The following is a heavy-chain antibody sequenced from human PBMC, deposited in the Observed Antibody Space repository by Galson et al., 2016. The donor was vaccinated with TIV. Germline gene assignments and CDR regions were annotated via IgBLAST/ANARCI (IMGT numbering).Heavy chain of an antibody. CDR3: ARARYSNGWFTDF. CDR2: MWFDGSDI. J-gene: IGHJ4*02. V-gene: IGHV3-33*01. CDR1: GFTFGSYG. D-gene: IGHD6-19*01. Sequence: LRLSCAASGFTFGSYGMHWVRQAPGKGLEWVAVMWFDGSDIYYADPVKGRFTISRDNSKNTLYLQMNSLRGKDTAVYYCARARYSNGWFTDFWGQGTLVTVSS.